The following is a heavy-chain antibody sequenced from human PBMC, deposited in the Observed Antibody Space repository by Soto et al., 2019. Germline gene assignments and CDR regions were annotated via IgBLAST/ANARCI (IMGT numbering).Heavy chain of an antibody. D-gene: IGHD6-13*01. Sequence: QVQLQESGPGLVKPSETLSLTCTVSGGSVSSGRYYWSWIRQPPGKGLEWIGYIYYSGSSNYNPSLNSRVTISVDTSKSQFSMKLSSVTAADTAVYYCARGRIAAADYWGQGTLVTVSS. J-gene: IGHJ4*02. CDR3: ARGRIAAADY. V-gene: IGHV4-61*01. CDR1: GGSVSSGRYY. CDR2: IYYSGSS.